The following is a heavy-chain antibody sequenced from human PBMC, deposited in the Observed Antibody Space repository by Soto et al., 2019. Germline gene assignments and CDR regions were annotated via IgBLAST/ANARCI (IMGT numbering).Heavy chain of an antibody. CDR1: GFTFTSSA. Sequence: QMQLVQSGPEVKKPGTSVKVSCKASGFTFTSSAMQWVRQARGQRLEWIGWIVVGSGNTNYAQKFQERVTITRDMSTSPAYMERSILRSEDTAVYYCAAHLGYCSSTSCPHMDVWGQGTTVTVSS. J-gene: IGHJ6*02. CDR2: IVVGSGNT. CDR3: AAHLGYCSSTSCPHMDV. D-gene: IGHD2-2*01. V-gene: IGHV1-58*02.